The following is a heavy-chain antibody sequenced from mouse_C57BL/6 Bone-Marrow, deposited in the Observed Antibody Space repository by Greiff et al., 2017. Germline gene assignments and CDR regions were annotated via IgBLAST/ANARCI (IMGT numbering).Heavy chain of an antibody. CDR3: GRVYYYGGSYQYYDV. CDR1: GYTFTSSW. CDR2: IDPDSGGT. D-gene: IGHD1-1*01. J-gene: IGHJ1*03. Sequence: QVQLQQPGAELVKPGASVKLSCKASGYTFTSSWMNWVKQRPGRGLEWIGRIDPDSGGTKYNEKFKSKATLTVDKPSSTAYMQLSSLTSADSAVYYCGRVYYYGGSYQYYDVWGTGTTVTVSS. V-gene: IGHV1-62-3*01.